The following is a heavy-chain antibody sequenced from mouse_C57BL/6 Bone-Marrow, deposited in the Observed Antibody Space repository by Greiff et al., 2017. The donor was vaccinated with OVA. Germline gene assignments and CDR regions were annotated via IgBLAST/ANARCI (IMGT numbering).Heavy chain of an antibody. CDR2: IWRGGST. Sequence: VQLVESGPGLVQPSQSLSITCTVSGFSLTSYGVHWVRQSPGKGLEWLGVIWRGGSTDYNAAFMSRLSSTKDNSKSQVFFKMNSLQADDTAIYYCAKGGLSGNYWFAYWGQGTLVTVSA. D-gene: IGHD2-1*01. CDR1: GFSLTSYG. V-gene: IGHV2-5*01. CDR3: AKGGLSGNYWFAY. J-gene: IGHJ3*01.